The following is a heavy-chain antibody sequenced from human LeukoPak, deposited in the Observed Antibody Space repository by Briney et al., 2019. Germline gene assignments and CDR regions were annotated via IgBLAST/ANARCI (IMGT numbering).Heavy chain of an antibody. V-gene: IGHV4-39*01. J-gene: IGHJ5*02. CDR3: AACTNIVVVVAATPWFDP. D-gene: IGHD2-15*01. Sequence: SETLSLTCTVSGGSISSSSYYRGWIRQPPGKGLEWIGSIYYSGSTYYNPSLKSRVTISVDTSKNQFSLKLSSVTAADTAVYYCAACTNIVVVVAATPWFDPWGQGTLVTVSS. CDR2: IYYSGST. CDR1: GGSISSSSYY.